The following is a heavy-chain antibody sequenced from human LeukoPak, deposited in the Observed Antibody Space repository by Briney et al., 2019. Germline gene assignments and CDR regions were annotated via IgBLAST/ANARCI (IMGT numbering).Heavy chain of an antibody. V-gene: IGHV3-7*03. CDR3: ARAEWSNWYFDL. J-gene: IGHJ2*01. D-gene: IGHD3-3*01. CDR2: IKQDGSEK. Sequence: GGSLRLSCAASGFTFSTYWMNWVRQAPGKGLEWVANIKQDGSEKYHVDSVKGRFTLSRDSAKNSLYLQMNSLRAEDTAVYYCARAEWSNWYFDLWGRGTLVTVSS. CDR1: GFTFSTYW.